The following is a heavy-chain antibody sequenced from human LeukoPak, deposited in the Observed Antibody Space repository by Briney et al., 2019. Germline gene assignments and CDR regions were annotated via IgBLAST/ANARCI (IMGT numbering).Heavy chain of an antibody. D-gene: IGHD6-13*01. Sequence: SETLSLTCTVSGGSISSYYWSWIRQPAGKGLEWIGRIYTSGSTHFNPSLKSRVTMSVDTSKNQFSLKLSSVTAADTAVYYCARRYPYSSSWTGAFDYWGQGTLVTVSS. CDR2: IYTSGST. CDR3: ARRYPYSSSWTGAFDY. V-gene: IGHV4-4*07. J-gene: IGHJ4*02. CDR1: GGSISSYY.